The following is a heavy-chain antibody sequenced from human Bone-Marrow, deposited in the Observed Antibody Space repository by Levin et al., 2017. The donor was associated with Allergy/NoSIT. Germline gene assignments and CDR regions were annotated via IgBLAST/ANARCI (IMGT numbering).Heavy chain of an antibody. D-gene: IGHD6-13*01. J-gene: IGHJ5*02. CDR3: ARVGSSSTQWMDP. V-gene: IGHV5-51*01. Sequence: KVSCKGSGYSFPYYWIAWVRQMPGKGLEWMGIIYPADSATRYSPSFQGQVTLSADKSVSTAYLQWSSLKTSDTAIYYCARVGSSSTQWMDPWGQGTLVTVSS. CDR1: GYSFPYYW. CDR2: IYPADSAT.